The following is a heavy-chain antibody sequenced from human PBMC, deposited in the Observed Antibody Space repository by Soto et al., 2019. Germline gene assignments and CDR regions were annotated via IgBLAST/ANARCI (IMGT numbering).Heavy chain of an antibody. Sequence: GGSLRLSCAASGFTFTSYAMHWVRQAPGKGLEWVAVISYAGTEKYYADSVKGRFTISRDNSQNTLYLQMSSLRAEDTAVYYCARESYSGYDFGYFDYWGQGTLVTVSS. CDR3: ARESYSGYDFGYFDY. D-gene: IGHD5-12*01. J-gene: IGHJ4*02. CDR1: GFTFTSYA. V-gene: IGHV3-30-3*01. CDR2: ISYAGTEK.